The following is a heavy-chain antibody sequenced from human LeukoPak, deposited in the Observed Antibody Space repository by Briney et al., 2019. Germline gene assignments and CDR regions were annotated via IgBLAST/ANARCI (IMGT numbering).Heavy chain of an antibody. CDR2: IYYTGST. D-gene: IGHD3-22*01. CDR1: GGSISTNTYY. CDR3: ARQGGYYDSSGYYLNWFGP. V-gene: IGHV4-39*07. J-gene: IGHJ5*02. Sequence: SSETLSLTCTVSGGSISTNTYYWGWVRQPPGRGLEWIGSIYYTGSTYYNPSLKSRVTISLDTSKNRFSLKLTSVTAADTAVYYCARQGGYYDSSGYYLNWFGPWGQGTLVTVSS.